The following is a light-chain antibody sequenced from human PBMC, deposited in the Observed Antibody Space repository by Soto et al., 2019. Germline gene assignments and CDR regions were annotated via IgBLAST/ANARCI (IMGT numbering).Light chain of an antibody. Sequence: DIQMTQSPSTLSASVGDRVTITCRASQSISTWLAWYQQKSGKAPKLLIYDASTLESGVPSRFSGSGSETEFTLTISRLQPDDFATYFCHSRAFGQGTRLEI. CDR3: HSRA. CDR2: DAS. CDR1: QSISTW. J-gene: IGKJ5*01. V-gene: IGKV1-5*01.